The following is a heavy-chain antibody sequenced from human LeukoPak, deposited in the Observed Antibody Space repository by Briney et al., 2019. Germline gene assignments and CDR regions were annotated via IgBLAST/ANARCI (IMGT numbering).Heavy chain of an antibody. CDR2: ISGSGGDT. Sequence: GGSLRLSCAASGFTFRNYAIYWVRQAPGKGLEWVSGISGSGGDTYFADSVKGRFTISRDYSRSTVFLQMSSLRAEDTAVYYCAKAPHCPNDVCRYFDYWGQGILVTVSS. CDR3: AKAPHCPNDVCRYFDY. CDR1: GFTFRNYA. V-gene: IGHV3-23*01. J-gene: IGHJ4*02. D-gene: IGHD2-8*01.